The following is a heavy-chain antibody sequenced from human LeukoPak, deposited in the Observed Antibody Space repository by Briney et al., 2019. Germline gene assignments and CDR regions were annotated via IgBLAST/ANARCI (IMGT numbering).Heavy chain of an antibody. D-gene: IGHD3-22*01. V-gene: IGHV1-2*06. CDR1: GYTFTGYY. CDR2: INPNNGGT. CDR3: AGEDNSSGYRPFDI. Sequence: ASVKVSCKASGYTFTGYYIHWVRQAPGQGLEWMGRINPNNGGTNYAQKFQGRVTMTRDMSMSTAYMELSRLRSVDTAVYYCAGEDNSSGYRPFDIWGQGAMVTVPS. J-gene: IGHJ3*02.